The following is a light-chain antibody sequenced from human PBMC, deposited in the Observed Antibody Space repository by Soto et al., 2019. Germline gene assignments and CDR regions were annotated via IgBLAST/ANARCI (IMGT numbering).Light chain of an antibody. CDR2: GAY. J-gene: IGKJ5*01. V-gene: IGKV3-15*01. Sequence: EIVMTQSPATLSVSPGERATLSCRASQSVSSNVAWYQQKPGQAPRLLIYGAYPRAAGVPAMFSGSGSGTEFTLTITSLQSEDIALYYCQQYNIWPPITFGQGTRLESK. CDR3: QQYNIWPPIT. CDR1: QSVSSN.